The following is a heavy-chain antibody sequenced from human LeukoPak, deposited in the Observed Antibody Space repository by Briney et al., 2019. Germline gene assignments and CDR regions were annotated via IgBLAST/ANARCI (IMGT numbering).Heavy chain of an antibody. Sequence: GGSLRLSCTASGFTFGDYAMSWVRQALGKGLEWVGFIRSKAYGGTTEYAASVKGRFTISRDDSKSIAYLQMNSLKTEDTAVYYCTRVMYYDGSGLPFDYWGQGTLVTVSS. CDR2: IRSKAYGGTT. J-gene: IGHJ4*02. V-gene: IGHV3-49*04. D-gene: IGHD3-22*01. CDR1: GFTFGDYA. CDR3: TRVMYYDGSGLPFDY.